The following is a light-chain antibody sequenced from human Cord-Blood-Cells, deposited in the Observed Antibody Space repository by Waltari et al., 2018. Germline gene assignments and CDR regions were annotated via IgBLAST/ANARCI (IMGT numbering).Light chain of an antibody. CDR1: QSVSSSY. CDR3: QQYGSSPPLT. V-gene: IGKV3-20*01. CDR2: GAS. J-gene: IGKJ4*01. Sequence: EIVLTQSPGTLPLSPGERATLPCRASQSVSSSYLAWYQQKPGQAPRPLIYGASSRATGIPDRFSGSGSGTDFTLTISRLEPEDFAVYYCQQYGSSPPLTFGGGTKVEIK.